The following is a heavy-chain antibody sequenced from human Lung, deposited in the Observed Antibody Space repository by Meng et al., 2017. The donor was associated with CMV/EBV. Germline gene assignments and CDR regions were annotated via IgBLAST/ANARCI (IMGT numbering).Heavy chain of an antibody. CDR3: ARGKQDAWELLAY. Sequence: QVQLQGSGPGLVKPSGTLSLTCGVSGVSISSNIRWTWVRQPPGKGLEWIGDIDDSGSTNYNPSLNSRISISLDKSKNHFSLKVNSVTAADTAMYYCARGKQDAWELLAYWGQGALVTVSS. CDR2: IDDSGST. J-gene: IGHJ4*02. V-gene: IGHV4-4*02. CDR1: GVSISSNIR. D-gene: IGHD1-26*01.